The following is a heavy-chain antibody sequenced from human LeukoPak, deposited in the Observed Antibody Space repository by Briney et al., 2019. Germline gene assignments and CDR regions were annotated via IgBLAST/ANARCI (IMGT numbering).Heavy chain of an antibody. V-gene: IGHV1-18*01. CDR2: ISAYNGNT. J-gene: IGHJ4*02. Sequence: ASVKVSCKASGYTFTSYGISWVRQAPGQGLEWMGWISAYNGNTNYAQKLQGRVTMTTDTSTSTAYMELRSLRSDDTAVYYCARGDGVRVDYGGHFDYWGQGTLVTVSS. CDR3: ARGDGVRVDYGGHFDY. D-gene: IGHD4-23*01. CDR1: GYTFTSYG.